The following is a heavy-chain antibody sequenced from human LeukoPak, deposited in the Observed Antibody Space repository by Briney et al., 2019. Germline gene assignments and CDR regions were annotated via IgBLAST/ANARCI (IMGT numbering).Heavy chain of an antibody. CDR3: ARVLYYYDSSGYYSSYYYMDV. V-gene: IGHV4-39*07. D-gene: IGHD3-22*01. J-gene: IGHJ6*03. Sequence: SETLSLTCTVSGGSISSSNYYWGWIRQPPGKGLEWIGSIYYSGITYYNPSLKSRVTISVDTSKNQFSLKLSSVTAADTAVYYCARVLYYYDSSGYYSSYYYMDVWGKGTTVTVSS. CDR1: GGSISSSNYY. CDR2: IYYSGIT.